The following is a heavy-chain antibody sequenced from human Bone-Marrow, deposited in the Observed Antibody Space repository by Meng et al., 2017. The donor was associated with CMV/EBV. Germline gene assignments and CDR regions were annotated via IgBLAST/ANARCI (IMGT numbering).Heavy chain of an antibody. Sequence: GESLKISCAASGFTFSSYGMHWVRQAPGKGLEWVAVIWYDGSNKYYADSVKGRFTISRDNSKNTLYLQINSLRAEDTAVYYCAKDTVADYYYYYGMDVWGQGTTVTVSS. CDR1: GFTFSSYG. CDR2: IWYDGSNK. CDR3: AKDTVADYYYYYGMDV. D-gene: IGHD6-19*01. J-gene: IGHJ6*02. V-gene: IGHV3-33*06.